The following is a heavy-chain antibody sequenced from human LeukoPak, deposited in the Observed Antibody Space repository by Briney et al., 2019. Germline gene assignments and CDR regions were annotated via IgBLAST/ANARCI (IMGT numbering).Heavy chain of an antibody. Sequence: SETLSLTCTVSGGSISSYYWSWIRQPPGKGLEWIGYIYYSGSTNYNPSLKSRVTISVDTSKNQFSLKLSSVTAADTAVYYCARSVEGYCRGGSCYYYSYYMDVWGKGTTVTISS. CDR2: IYYSGST. D-gene: IGHD2-15*01. J-gene: IGHJ6*03. CDR1: GGSISSYY. V-gene: IGHV4-59*01. CDR3: ARSVEGYCRGGSCYYYSYYMDV.